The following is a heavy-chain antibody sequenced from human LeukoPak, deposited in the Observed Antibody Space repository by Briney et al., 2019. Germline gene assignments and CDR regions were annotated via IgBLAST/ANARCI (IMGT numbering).Heavy chain of an antibody. J-gene: IGHJ4*02. CDR1: GYTFTSYG. D-gene: IGHD4-11*01. CDR3: ARDSLVQPTVTKGY. CDR2: ISAYNGNT. Sequence: GASVKVSCKASGYTFTSYGISWVRQVPGQGLEWMGWISAYNGNTNYAQKLQGRVTMTTDTSTSTAYMELRSLRSDDTAVYYCARDSLVQPTVTKGYWGQGTLVTVSS. V-gene: IGHV1-18*01.